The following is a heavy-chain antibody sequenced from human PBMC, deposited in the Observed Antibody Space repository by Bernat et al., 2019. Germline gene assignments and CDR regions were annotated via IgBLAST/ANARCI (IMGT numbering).Heavy chain of an antibody. Sequence: QVQLQESGPGLVKPSETLSLTCTVSGGSISNYYWSWIRQPPGKGLEWIGYIYYSGSTDYNPSLKSRVTISVDTSKSQLSLRLNSVTAADTAVYYCTRGRGVTSTRGFDDWGQGTLVTVSS. J-gene: IGHJ4*02. V-gene: IGHV4-59*01. D-gene: IGHD2-8*01. CDR2: IYYSGST. CDR1: GGSISNYY. CDR3: TRGRGVTSTRGFDD.